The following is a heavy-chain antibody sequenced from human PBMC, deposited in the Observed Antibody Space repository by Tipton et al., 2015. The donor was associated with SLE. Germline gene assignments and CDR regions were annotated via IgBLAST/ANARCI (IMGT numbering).Heavy chain of an antibody. CDR3: AKDHCSSTSCFYYFDY. Sequence: GSLRLSCAASGFTFSSYAMSWVRQAPGKGLEWVSVIYSGGSSTYYADSVKGRFTISRDNSKNTLYLQMNSLRAEDTAVYYCAKDHCSSTSCFYYFDYWGQGTLVTVSS. CDR1: GFTFSSYA. J-gene: IGHJ4*02. CDR2: IYSGGSST. D-gene: IGHD2-2*01. V-gene: IGHV3-23*03.